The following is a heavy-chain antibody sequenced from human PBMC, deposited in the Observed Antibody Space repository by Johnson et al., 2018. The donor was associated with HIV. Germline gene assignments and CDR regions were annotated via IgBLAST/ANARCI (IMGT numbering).Heavy chain of an antibody. CDR3: ARDGSNFGAFDI. CDR2: INWDGDST. D-gene: IGHD1-1*01. V-gene: IGHV3-43D*03. Sequence: QLVESGGVVVHPGGSLRLSCETSRFTFDDYAMHWVRQAPGKGLEWVSLINWDGDSTYYADSVKGRFTISRDNSKNSLYLQMNSLRAEDTAVYYCARDGSNFGAFDIWGQGTMVTVSS. J-gene: IGHJ3*02. CDR1: RFTFDDYA.